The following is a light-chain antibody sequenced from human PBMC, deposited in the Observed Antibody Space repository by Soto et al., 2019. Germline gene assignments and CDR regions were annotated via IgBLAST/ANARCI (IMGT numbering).Light chain of an antibody. V-gene: IGKV4-1*01. CDR2: WAS. J-gene: IGKJ1*01. Sequence: TVMTQSPDCVAVSLGDGAGINCKPSKRVFYWSNNKSFLAWYQQKPGQPPKLLIYWASTRESGVPDRFSGSGSGTDFTLTISSVQAEDVAVYYCQQYVSSPWAFGQGTKVDI. CDR1: KRVFYWSNNKSF. CDR3: QQYVSSPWA.